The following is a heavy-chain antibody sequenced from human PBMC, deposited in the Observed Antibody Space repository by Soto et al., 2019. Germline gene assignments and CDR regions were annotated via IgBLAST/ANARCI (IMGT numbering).Heavy chain of an antibody. Sequence: QVQLLQSGAEVKKPGASVRISCQSSANTFINNYINWVRQAPGQGLEWLGVFNPRGGTTRYAQKFQDRVTMTGDTSTRTVFMELSNLKSEDTAVYYCARVYGLVQYDDFWSGYYDYWGQGTLVIVSS. J-gene: IGHJ4*02. D-gene: IGHD3-3*01. CDR3: ARVYGLVQYDDFWSGYYDY. CDR1: ANTFINNY. V-gene: IGHV1-46*01. CDR2: FNPRGGTT.